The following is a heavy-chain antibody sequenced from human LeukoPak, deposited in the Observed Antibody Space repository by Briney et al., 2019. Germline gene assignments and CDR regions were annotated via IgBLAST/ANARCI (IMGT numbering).Heavy chain of an antibody. CDR1: GFTFSSYA. D-gene: IGHD4-17*01. CDR3: AKAGAGLRLIFHY. J-gene: IGHJ4*02. CDR2: ISGSGGNT. Sequence: PGGFLRLSCAASGFTFSSYAMSWVRQAPGKGLEWVSTISGSGGNTYFADSVKGRFTISRDNSKNTLYVQMNSLRSEDTAVYYCAKAGAGLRLIFHYWGQGSLVTVSS. V-gene: IGHV3-23*01.